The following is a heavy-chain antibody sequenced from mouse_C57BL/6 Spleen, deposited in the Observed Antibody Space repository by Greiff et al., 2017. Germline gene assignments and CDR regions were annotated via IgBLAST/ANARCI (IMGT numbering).Heavy chain of an antibody. D-gene: IGHD1-3*01. CDR2: IDPETGGT. J-gene: IGHJ2*01. CDR1: GYTFTDYE. V-gene: IGHV1-15*01. CDR3: TRSGYPPFDY. Sequence: QVHVKQSGAELVRPGASVTLSCKASGYTFTDYEMHWVKQTPVHGLEWIGAIDPETGGTAYNQKFKGKAILTADKSSSTAYMELRSLTSEDSAVYYCTRSGYPPFDYWGQGTTLTVSS.